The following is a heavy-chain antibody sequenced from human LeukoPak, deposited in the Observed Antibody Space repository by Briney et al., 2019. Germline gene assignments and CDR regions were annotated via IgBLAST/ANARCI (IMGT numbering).Heavy chain of an antibody. CDR3: ARVSNIAVAGDFDY. CDR2: INHSGST. V-gene: IGHV4-34*01. J-gene: IGHJ4*02. CDR1: GGSFSGYY. D-gene: IGHD6-19*01. Sequence: SETLSLTCAVYGGSFSGYYWSWIRQPPGKGLEWIGEINHSGSTNYNPSLKSRVTISVDTSKNQFSLKLSSVTAADTAVYYCARVSNIAVAGDFDYWGQGTLVTVSS.